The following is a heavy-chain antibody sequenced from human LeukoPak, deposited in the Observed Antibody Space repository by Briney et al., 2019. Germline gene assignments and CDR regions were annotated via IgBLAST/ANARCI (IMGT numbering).Heavy chain of an antibody. Sequence: SVKVSCKASGGTFSSYAISWVRQAPGQGLEWMGGIIPIFGTANYAQKFQGRVTITADESTSTAYMELRSLRSDDTAVYYCARGGTYSRGLLVYWGQGTLVTVSS. J-gene: IGHJ4*02. CDR1: GGTFSSYA. V-gene: IGHV1-69*01. CDR3: ARGGTYSRGLLVY. CDR2: IIPIFGTA. D-gene: IGHD1-26*01.